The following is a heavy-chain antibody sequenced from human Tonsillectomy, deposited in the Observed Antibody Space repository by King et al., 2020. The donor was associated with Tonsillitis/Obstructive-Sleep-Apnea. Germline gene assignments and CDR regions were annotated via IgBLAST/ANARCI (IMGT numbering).Heavy chain of an antibody. V-gene: IGHV3-30*18. CDR3: AKGYGVILPFLEAREPLLD. Sequence: VQLVESGGGVVQPGRSLRLSCAASGFTFSSYGMHWVRQAPGKGLEWVAIISYDGSNKYCADSVKGRFTISRDNSKNTLYLQMNSLRAEDTAVYYCAKGYGVILPFLEAREPLLDWGQGTLVTVSS. D-gene: IGHD3-3*01. J-gene: IGHJ4*02. CDR2: ISYDGSNK. CDR1: GFTFSSYG.